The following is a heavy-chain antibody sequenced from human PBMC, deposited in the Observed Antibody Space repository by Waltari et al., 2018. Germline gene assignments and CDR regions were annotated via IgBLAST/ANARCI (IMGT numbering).Heavy chain of an antibody. J-gene: IGHJ4*02. CDR3: AREYSSFDY. Sequence: QVQLQESGPGLVKPSGTLSLTAPVSGGPISTYYWSWIRQPPGKGLEWIGYIHYSGSTSYNPSLKSRVTISVDTSKNQLSLKVSSVTAADTAVYYCAREYSSFDYWGQGTLVTVSS. CDR2: IHYSGST. CDR1: GGPISTYY. D-gene: IGHD6-13*01. V-gene: IGHV4-59*01.